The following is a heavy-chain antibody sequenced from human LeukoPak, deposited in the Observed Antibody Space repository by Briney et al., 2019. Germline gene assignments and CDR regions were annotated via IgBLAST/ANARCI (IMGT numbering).Heavy chain of an antibody. V-gene: IGHV3-23*01. J-gene: IGHJ4*02. D-gene: IGHD6-13*01. Sequence: GGSLRLSCAASGFTFSSYGMSWVRQAPGKGLEWVSAVSGSGGSTYYADSVKGRFTISRDNSKNTLYLQMNSLRAEDTAVYYCAKVPWYSSSRPFDYWGQGTLVTVSS. CDR1: GFTFSSYG. CDR3: AKVPWYSSSRPFDY. CDR2: VSGSGGST.